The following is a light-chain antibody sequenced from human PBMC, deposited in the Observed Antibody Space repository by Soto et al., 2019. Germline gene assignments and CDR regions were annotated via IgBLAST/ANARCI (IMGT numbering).Light chain of an antibody. CDR2: DVN. Sequence: QSALTQPASVSVSPGQSITISCTGTSSDVGFYNYVSWYQQHPGKAPKLMIYDVNIRPSGVSNRFSGSKSGNTASLTISGLQAEDEADYYCCSYTTSDTLVFGGGTKVTVL. CDR3: CSYTTSDTLV. J-gene: IGLJ2*01. V-gene: IGLV2-14*01. CDR1: SSDVGFYNY.